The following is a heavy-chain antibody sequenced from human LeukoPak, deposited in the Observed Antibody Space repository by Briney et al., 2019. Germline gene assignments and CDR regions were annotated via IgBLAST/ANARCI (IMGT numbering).Heavy chain of an antibody. V-gene: IGHV3-23*01. CDR2: IVGSGTST. CDR3: AKHRGSSYGSLDY. J-gene: IGHJ4*02. CDR1: GFTFSSYA. Sequence: GGSLRLSCAASGFTFSSYAMSWVRQAPGKGLEWVSGIVGSGTSTYYADSVRGRFTVSRDNSKNTLYLQMKSLRVEDTAIYYCAKHRGSSYGSLDYWGQGILVTVSS. D-gene: IGHD5-18*01.